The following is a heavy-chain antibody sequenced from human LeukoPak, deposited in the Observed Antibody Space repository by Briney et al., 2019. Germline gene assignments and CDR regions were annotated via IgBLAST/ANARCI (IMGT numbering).Heavy chain of an antibody. CDR1: GFTFSSYS. J-gene: IGHJ5*02. V-gene: IGHV3-21*04. D-gene: IGHD5-12*01. CDR3: AKDSVATIDWFDP. Sequence: GGSLRLSCAASGFTFSSYSMNWVRQAPGKGLEWVSSISSSSSYIYYADSVKGRFTISRDNAKNSLYLQMNSLRAEDTALYYCAKDSVATIDWFDPWGQGTLVTVSS. CDR2: ISSSSSYI.